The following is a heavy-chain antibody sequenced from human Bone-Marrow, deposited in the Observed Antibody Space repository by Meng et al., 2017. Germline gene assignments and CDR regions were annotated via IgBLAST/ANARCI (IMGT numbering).Heavy chain of an antibody. Sequence: GESLKIFCAASGFTFSNHYMDWVRQAPGKGLEWVGRSTNKANSYITEYAASVKGRFTISRDDSKDSLYLQMNSLKTEDTAVYYCSRLNGNYGDWGQGTLVTVYS. CDR2: STNKANSYIT. CDR3: SRLNGNYGD. J-gene: IGHJ4*02. V-gene: IGHV3-72*01. CDR1: GFTFSNHY. D-gene: IGHD4-17*01.